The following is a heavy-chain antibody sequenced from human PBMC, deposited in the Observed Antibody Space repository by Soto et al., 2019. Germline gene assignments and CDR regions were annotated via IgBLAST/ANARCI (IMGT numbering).Heavy chain of an antibody. J-gene: IGHJ5*02. CDR3: AKDEGAHGYFHWFDP. D-gene: IGHD5-18*01. V-gene: IGHV3-23*01. CDR2: ISGSGGST. CDR1: GFTFSNYA. Sequence: SLRLSCAASGFTFSNYAMSWVRQAPGKGLEWVSAISGSGGSTYYADSVKGRFTISRDNSKNTLYLQMNSLRAEDTAVYYCAKDEGAHGYFHWFDPWGQGTLVTVSS.